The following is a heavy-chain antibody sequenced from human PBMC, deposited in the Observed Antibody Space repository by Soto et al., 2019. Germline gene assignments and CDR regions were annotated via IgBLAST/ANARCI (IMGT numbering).Heavy chain of an antibody. Sequence: ASVKVSCKASGYMFTGYYIHWVRQAPGQGLEWMGWINPKSGGTKYAEKFQGRVSMTGDTSITTAYMELSSLRSDDTAVYYCATDRVAFDMWGQGTKVTVPS. CDR1: GYMFTGYY. CDR3: ATDRVAFDM. CDR2: INPKSGGT. J-gene: IGHJ3*02. D-gene: IGHD3-22*01. V-gene: IGHV1-2*02.